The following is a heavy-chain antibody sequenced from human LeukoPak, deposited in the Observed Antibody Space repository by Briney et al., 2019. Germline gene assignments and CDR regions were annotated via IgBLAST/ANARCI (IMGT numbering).Heavy chain of an antibody. V-gene: IGHV2-5*01. CDR3: AHSYYYDSSGYYP. D-gene: IGHD3-22*01. J-gene: IGHJ5*02. CDR1: GGSISSDYW. Sequence: TLSLTCTVSGGSISSDYWSWIRQPPGKALEWLALVYWNDDKRYSPSLKSRLTITKDTSKNQVVLTMTNMDPVDTATYYCAHSYYYDSSGYYPWGQGTLVTVSS. CDR2: VYWNDDK.